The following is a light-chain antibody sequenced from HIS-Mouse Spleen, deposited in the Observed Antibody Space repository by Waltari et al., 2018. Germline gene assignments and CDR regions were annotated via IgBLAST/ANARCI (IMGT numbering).Light chain of an antibody. CDR3: CSYAGSSTWV. J-gene: IGLJ3*02. Sequence: QSALTQPASVSGSPGQSITISCTGTSGDVGSYNLVSWYQQHPGKAPKLMSYEGSKRTSGVSNRFSGSKSGNTASLTISGLQAEDEADYYCCSYAGSSTWVFGGGTKLTVL. V-gene: IGLV2-23*01. CDR2: EGS. CDR1: SGDVGSYNL.